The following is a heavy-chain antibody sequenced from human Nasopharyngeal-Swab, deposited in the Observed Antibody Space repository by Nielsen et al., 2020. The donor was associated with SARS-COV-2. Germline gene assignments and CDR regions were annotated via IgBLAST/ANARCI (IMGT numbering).Heavy chain of an antibody. Sequence: SETLSLTCAVYGGAFSGFYWSWIRQSPGEGLEWIGEINPSGSTDYNPSLKSRVSMSVDTSTNQVFLNLRSVTAAATALYYCARGRRERAPRYYYYGMDVWGQGTTVTVS. CDR2: INPSGST. CDR1: GGAFSGFY. V-gene: IGHV4-34*01. CDR3: ARGRRERAPRYYYYGMDV. J-gene: IGHJ6*02. D-gene: IGHD1-1*01.